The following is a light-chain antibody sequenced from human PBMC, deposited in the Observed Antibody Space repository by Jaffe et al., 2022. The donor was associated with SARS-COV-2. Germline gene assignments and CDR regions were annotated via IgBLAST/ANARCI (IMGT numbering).Light chain of an antibody. Sequence: EIVLTQSPGTLSLSPGERATLSCRASQSISGSYLAWYQQKPGQAPRLLIYGASSRATGIPDRFSGGGSGTDFTLTISRLEPEDSAMYYCQHYGSSPGTFGHGTKVEI. V-gene: IGKV3-20*01. CDR3: QHYGSSPGT. CDR2: GAS. J-gene: IGKJ1*01. CDR1: QSISGSY.